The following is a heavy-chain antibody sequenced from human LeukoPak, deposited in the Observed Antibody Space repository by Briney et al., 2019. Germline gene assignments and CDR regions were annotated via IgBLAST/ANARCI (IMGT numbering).Heavy chain of an antibody. CDR2: IYYSGRT. CDR1: GGSISSGPYY. D-gene: IGHD4-17*01. V-gene: IGHV4-39*01. CDR3: ARRRFLRGPDVVNPFDY. J-gene: IGHJ4*02. Sequence: PSETLSFTCTVSGGSISSGPYYWGWLRQPPGKGLEWIANIYYSGRTYYNPSLKSRVTISVDTSKNQFSLKVSSVTAADTAVYYCARRRFLRGPDVVNPFDYWGQGTLVTVSS.